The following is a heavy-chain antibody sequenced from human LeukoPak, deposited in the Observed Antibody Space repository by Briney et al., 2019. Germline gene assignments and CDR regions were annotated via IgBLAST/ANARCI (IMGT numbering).Heavy chain of an antibody. Sequence: PGGSLRLSCTASGLTFNSYWMTWVRQAPGKGLEWVANIKQDGSEKYYLDSVKGRVIISRDNANKSLFLQMNSLRVEDTGVYYCVRCGGRQRLAWGAFDVWGQETMVTVSP. D-gene: IGHD6-19*01. J-gene: IGHJ3*01. CDR3: VRCGGRQRLAWGAFDV. CDR1: GLTFNSYW. V-gene: IGHV3-7*01. CDR2: IKQDGSEK.